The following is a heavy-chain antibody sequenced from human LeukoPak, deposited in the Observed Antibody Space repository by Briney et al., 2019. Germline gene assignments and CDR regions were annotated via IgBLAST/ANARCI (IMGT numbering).Heavy chain of an antibody. V-gene: IGHV1-69*06. CDR3: ARDRIAVAGRKYYYYMDV. CDR1: GGTFSSYA. CDR2: IIPSLGTA. J-gene: IGHJ6*03. D-gene: IGHD6-19*01. Sequence: SVKVSCKASGGTFSSYAISWVRQAPGQGLEWMGGIIPSLGTASYAQKFKGRVTITADKSTSTAYMELSSLRSEDTAVYYCARDRIAVAGRKYYYYMDVWGKGTTVTVSS.